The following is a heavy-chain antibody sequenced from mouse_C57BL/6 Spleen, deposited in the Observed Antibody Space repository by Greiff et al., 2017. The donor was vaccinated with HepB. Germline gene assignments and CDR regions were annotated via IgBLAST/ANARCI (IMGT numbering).Heavy chain of an antibody. CDR2: INPNNGGT. V-gene: IGHV1-26*01. D-gene: IGHD2-4*01. CDR3: ARWGDYDAWFAY. J-gene: IGHJ3*01. Sequence: VQLQQSGPELVKPGASVKISCKASGYTFTDYYMNWVKQSHGKSLEWIGDINPNNGGTSYNQKFKGKATLTVDKSSSTAYMELRSLTSEDSAVYYCARWGDYDAWFAYWGQGTLVTVSA. CDR1: GYTFTDYY.